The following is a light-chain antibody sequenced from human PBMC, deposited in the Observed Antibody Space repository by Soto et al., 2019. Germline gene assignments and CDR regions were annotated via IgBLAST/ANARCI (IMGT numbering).Light chain of an antibody. CDR1: QSVSDN. CDR3: HHRSNFPPTSP. CDR2: DAS. J-gene: IGKJ3*01. V-gene: IGKV3-11*01. Sequence: EIVLTQSPATLSLSPGERATLSCRASQSVSDNLAWYQHKPGQAPRLLIYDASNRATGIPARFSGSGSGTDFTLTISSLEPEDISFYYGHHRSNFPPTSPLGP.